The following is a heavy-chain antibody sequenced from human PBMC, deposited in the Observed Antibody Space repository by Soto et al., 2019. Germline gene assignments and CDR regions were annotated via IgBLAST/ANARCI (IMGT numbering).Heavy chain of an antibody. Sequence: ASVKVSCKASGFTFTSSALQWVRQARGQRLEWIGWIVVGSDNTNYAQKFQGRVTITRDMSTSTAYMELSGLRSDDTAVYYCAAGSQYTSNWYSGSGMDVWGQGITVTVSS. J-gene: IGHJ6*02. D-gene: IGHD6-13*01. CDR3: AAGSQYTSNWYSGSGMDV. CDR1: GFTFTSSA. V-gene: IGHV1-58*01. CDR2: IVVGSDNT.